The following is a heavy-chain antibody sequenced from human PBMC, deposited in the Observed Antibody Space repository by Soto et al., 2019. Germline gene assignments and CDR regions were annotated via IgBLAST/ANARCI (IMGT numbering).Heavy chain of an antibody. V-gene: IGHV3-30*18. CDR2: ISYDGSNK. CDR1: GFTFSSYG. J-gene: IGHJ6*02. D-gene: IGHD5-12*01. Sequence: QVQLVESGGGVVQPGRSLRLSCAASGFTFSSYGMHWVRQAPGKGLEWVAVISYDGSNKYYADSVKGRFTISRDNSKNTLYLQMNSLRAEDTAVYYCAKDRARDGYNYYYYYYGIDVWGQGTTVTVSS. CDR3: AKDRARDGYNYYYYYYGIDV.